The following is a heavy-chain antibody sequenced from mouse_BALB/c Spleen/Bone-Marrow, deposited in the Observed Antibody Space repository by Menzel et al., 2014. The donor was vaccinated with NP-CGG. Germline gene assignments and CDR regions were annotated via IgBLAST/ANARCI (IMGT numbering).Heavy chain of an antibody. J-gene: IGHJ3*01. CDR3: ARGDFDFEDGFTY. D-gene: IGHD2-4*01. Sequence: VQLQQSGAELVRPGSSVKISCKASGYAFSSYWMNWVQQRPGQGLEWIGQIYPGDGDINYNGKFKGKATLTADNSSGTAYMQFSSLTSEDSAVYFCARGDFDFEDGFTYWGQGTLVTVSA. CDR2: IYPGDGDI. V-gene: IGHV1-80*01. CDR1: GYAFSSYW.